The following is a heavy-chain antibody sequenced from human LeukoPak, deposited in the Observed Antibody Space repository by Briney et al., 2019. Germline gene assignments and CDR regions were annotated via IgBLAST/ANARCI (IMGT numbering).Heavy chain of an antibody. J-gene: IGHJ3*02. CDR1: GGSISSYY. Sequence: SETLSLTCTVSGGSISSYYWSWIRQPLGKGLEWIAYISYSGSTYYNPSLKSRIIISVDTSKNRFSLKLSSVTAADTAVYFCARGAFNYYDTIGYSNDAFDIWGQGTMVTVSS. CDR3: ARGAFNYYDTIGYSNDAFDI. D-gene: IGHD3-22*01. CDR2: ISYSGST. V-gene: IGHV4-59*06.